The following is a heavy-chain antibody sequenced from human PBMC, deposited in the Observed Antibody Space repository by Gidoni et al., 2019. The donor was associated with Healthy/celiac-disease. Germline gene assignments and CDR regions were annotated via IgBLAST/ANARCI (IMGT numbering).Heavy chain of an antibody. Sequence: QVQLVQSGAEVKKPGSSVKVSCKAAGGTFSSYAISWVRQAPGQGLEWMGGIIPIFGTANYAQKFQGRVTITADESTSTAYMELSSLRSEDTAVYYCARDGWEMATIMVQYFQHWGQGTLVTVSS. CDR3: ARDGWEMATIMVQYFQH. J-gene: IGHJ1*01. D-gene: IGHD5-12*01. V-gene: IGHV1-69*01. CDR1: GGTFSSYA. CDR2: IIPIFGTA.